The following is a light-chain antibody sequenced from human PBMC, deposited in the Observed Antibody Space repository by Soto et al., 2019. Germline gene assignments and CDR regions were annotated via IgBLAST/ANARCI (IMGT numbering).Light chain of an antibody. J-gene: IGLJ2*01. CDR2: EVS. CDR1: SSDVGGYNY. Sequence: QSVLTQPASVSGSPGQSIAISCTGTSSDVGGYNYVSWYQQHPGKAPKLMIYEVSNRPSGVSIRFSGSKSGNTASLTISGLQAEDEANYYCSSYAGSTTAVFGGGTKLTVL. V-gene: IGLV2-14*01. CDR3: SSYAGSTTAV.